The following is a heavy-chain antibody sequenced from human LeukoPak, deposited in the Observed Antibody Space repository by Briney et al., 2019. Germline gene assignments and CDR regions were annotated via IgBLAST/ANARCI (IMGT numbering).Heavy chain of an antibody. CDR3: ALVMTTVTKGPFDY. CDR1: GFTVSSNY. Sequence: PGGSLRLSCAASGFTVSSNYMSWVRQAPGKGLEWVSVIYSGGSTYYADSVKGRFTISRDNSKNTLYLRMNSLRAEDTAVYYCALVMTTVTKGPFDYWGQGTLVTVSS. V-gene: IGHV3-66*01. D-gene: IGHD4-17*01. CDR2: IYSGGST. J-gene: IGHJ4*02.